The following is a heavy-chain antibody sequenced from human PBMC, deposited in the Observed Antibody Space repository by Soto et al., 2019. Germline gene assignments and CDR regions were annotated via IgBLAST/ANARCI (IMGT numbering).Heavy chain of an antibody. CDR3: ARHTPAISISDH. CDR1: GGSISSSSYY. V-gene: IGHV4-39*01. J-gene: IGHJ4*02. D-gene: IGHD2-15*01. Sequence: QLQLQESGPGLVKPSETLSLTCTVSGGSISSSSYYWGWIRQPPGKGLAWIGSIYCSGSTYYNPSLKSRVTISVDTSKNQFSLKLSSVTAADTAVYYCARHTPAISISDHWGQGTLVTVSS. CDR2: IYCSGST.